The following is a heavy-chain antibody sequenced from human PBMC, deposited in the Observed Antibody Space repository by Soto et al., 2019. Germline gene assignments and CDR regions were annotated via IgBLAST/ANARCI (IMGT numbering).Heavy chain of an antibody. D-gene: IGHD3-16*01. CDR3: ACDPFYYASGF. V-gene: IGHV3-11*01. Sequence: GGSLRLSCAASGFKFGDHYMTWIRQAPGKGLEWVSKISGDGSTQYYAGSVRGRFTVSRDNAKNSLSLQMNSLRAEDTALYYCACDPFYYASGFWGQGTLVTVS. CDR1: GFKFGDHY. J-gene: IGHJ4*02. CDR2: ISGDGSTQ.